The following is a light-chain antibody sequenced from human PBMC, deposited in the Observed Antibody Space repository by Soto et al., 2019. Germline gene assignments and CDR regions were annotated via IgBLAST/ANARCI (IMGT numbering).Light chain of an antibody. CDR3: QQYGSSPPLT. Sequence: EFVLTQSPGKLSLSPGERATLSCRASQSISSSFLAWYQQKPGQAPRLLIYGASSRGTGIPDRFSGSGSGTDFTLTISRREPEDFAVYYCQQYGSSPPLTFGGGTKVESK. CDR2: GAS. V-gene: IGKV3-20*01. J-gene: IGKJ4*01. CDR1: QSISSSF.